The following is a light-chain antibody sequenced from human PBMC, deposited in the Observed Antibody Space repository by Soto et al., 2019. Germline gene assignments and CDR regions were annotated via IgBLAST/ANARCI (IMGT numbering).Light chain of an antibody. V-gene: IGKV3-20*01. J-gene: IGKJ1*01. CDR3: QQYGSSPPT. CDR1: QSVSSSY. Sequence: EIVVTQSAGTLSLSPXERATLSCRASQSVSSSYLAWYQQKPGQAPRLLIYGASSRATGIPDRFSGSGSGTDFTLTISRLEPEDFAVYYCQQYGSSPPTFGQGTKVDIK. CDR2: GAS.